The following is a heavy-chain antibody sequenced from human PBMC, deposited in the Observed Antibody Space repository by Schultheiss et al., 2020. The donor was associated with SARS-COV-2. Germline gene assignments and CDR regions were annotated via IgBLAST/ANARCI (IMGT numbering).Heavy chain of an antibody. D-gene: IGHD2-2*01. J-gene: IGHJ6*03. V-gene: IGHV4-59*12. CDR3: ARDMEGSQLPIYYYMDV. CDR2: IYYSGST. Sequence: SETLSLTCVVYGGSFSGYYWSWIRQPPGKGLEWIGYIYYSGSTNYNPSLKSRVTISVDTSKNQFSLKLSSVTAADTAVYYCARDMEGSQLPIYYYMDVWGKGTTVTVSS. CDR1: GGSFSGYY.